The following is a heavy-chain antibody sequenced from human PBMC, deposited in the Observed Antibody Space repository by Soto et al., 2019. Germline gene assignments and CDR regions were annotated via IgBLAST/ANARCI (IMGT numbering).Heavy chain of an antibody. Sequence: EVHLLESGGGVVQPGGSLRLSCEVSGLTFSSYEMYWVRQAPGKGLEWVAYISSSGETVYYAGSVQGRFTISRDNAKNSLYLQMSSLGAEDTAVYYCAREGFYAMDVWGQGTTVTVSS. CDR1: GLTFSSYE. V-gene: IGHV3-48*03. CDR2: ISSSGETV. CDR3: AREGFYAMDV. J-gene: IGHJ6*02. D-gene: IGHD2-2*01.